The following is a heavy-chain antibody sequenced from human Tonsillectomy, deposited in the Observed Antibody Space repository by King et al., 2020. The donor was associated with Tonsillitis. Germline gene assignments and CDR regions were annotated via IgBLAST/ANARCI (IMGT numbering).Heavy chain of an antibody. CDR1: GFTFHDYV. J-gene: IGHJ4*02. CDR2: IGWNSDNI. CDR3: AKDRGTGWHYFDY. D-gene: IGHD6-19*01. Sequence: VQLVQSGGGLVQPGRSLRLSCEVSGFTFHDYVMHWVRQAPGKGLEWVSSIGWNSDNIDYADSVKGRFTISRDNAKNSLYLQMNSLRAEDTALYYCAKDRGTGWHYFDYWGQGTLVTVSS. V-gene: IGHV3-9*01.